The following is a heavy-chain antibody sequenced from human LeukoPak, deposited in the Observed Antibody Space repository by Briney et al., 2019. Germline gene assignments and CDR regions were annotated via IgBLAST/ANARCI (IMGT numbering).Heavy chain of an antibody. CDR2: IYYSGST. D-gene: IGHD6-19*01. V-gene: IGHV4-61*01. Sequence: PSETLSLTCTVSGGSVSSSNYYWSWIRQPPGKGLEWIGYIYYSGSTNYNPSLKSRVTISVDTSKNQFSLKLSSVTAADTAVYYCARWAAVAGTGGIDYWGQGTLVTVSS. CDR1: GGSVSSSNYY. CDR3: ARWAAVAGTGGIDY. J-gene: IGHJ4*02.